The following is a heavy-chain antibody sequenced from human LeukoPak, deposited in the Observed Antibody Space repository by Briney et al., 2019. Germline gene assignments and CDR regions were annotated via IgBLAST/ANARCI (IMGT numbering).Heavy chain of an antibody. CDR1: GFTFSSYS. J-gene: IGHJ4*02. CDR3: ARGIAAAGTPGY. D-gene: IGHD6-13*01. V-gene: IGHV3-21*01. CDR2: ISSSSSYI. Sequence: GGSLRLSCAASGFTFSSYSMNWVRQAPGKGLEWVSSISSSSSYIYYADSVKGRFTTSRDNAKNSLYLQMNSLRAEDTAVYYCARGIAAAGTPGYWGQGTLVTVSS.